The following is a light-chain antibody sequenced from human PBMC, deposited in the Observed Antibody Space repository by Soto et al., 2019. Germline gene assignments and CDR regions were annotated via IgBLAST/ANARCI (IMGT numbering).Light chain of an antibody. Sequence: QSALTQPASVSGSPGQSITIPCSGRSSDLGGLNYVSWYQQHPGKVPKLIIYKVDNRPSGISDRFSASKSGNTASLTISGLQAEDEAHYYCSSYTTVPSPQWVFAGGIQLTVL. J-gene: IGLJ3*02. CDR2: KVD. CDR3: SSYTTVPSPQWV. CDR1: SSDLGGLNY. V-gene: IGLV2-14*01.